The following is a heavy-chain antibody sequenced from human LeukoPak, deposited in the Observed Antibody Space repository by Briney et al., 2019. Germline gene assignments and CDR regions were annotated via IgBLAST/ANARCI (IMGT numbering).Heavy chain of an antibody. CDR3: AREPPKHDYSNYEGLFDY. V-gene: IGHV4-4*07. Sequence: SETLSLTCTVSGGSISSYYWSWIRQPAGKGLEWIGRIYTSGSTNYNPSLKSRVTMSVDTSKNQFSLKLSSVTAADTAVYYCAREPPKHDYSNYEGLFDYWGQGTLVTVSS. CDR1: GGSISSYY. D-gene: IGHD4-11*01. CDR2: IYTSGST. J-gene: IGHJ4*02.